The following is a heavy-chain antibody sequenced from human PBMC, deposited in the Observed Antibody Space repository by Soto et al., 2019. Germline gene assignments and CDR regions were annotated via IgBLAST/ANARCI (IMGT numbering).Heavy chain of an antibody. CDR2: IYYDGST. D-gene: IGHD2-15*01. Sequence: PSETLYLTCTVSGGSINNNHYYWAWIRQPPGKGLSWIASIYYDGSTYYNSSLKSRVTISRDTSKNHFSLSLTSVTAADTAVYYCATVLVGATRHPDSNSWAQGPLVTVSS. CDR1: GGSINNNHYY. CDR3: ATVLVGATRHPDSNS. V-gene: IGHV4-39*02. J-gene: IGHJ4*02.